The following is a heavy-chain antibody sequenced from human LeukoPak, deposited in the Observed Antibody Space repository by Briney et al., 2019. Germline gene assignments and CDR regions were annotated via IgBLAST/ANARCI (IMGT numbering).Heavy chain of an antibody. Sequence: GEPLKISCKASGYSFTSYCIGWVRELSGKGLEWMGIIYPGDSDSRYSPSFQGQVTISADKSISTAYLQWSSLKATDTAMYYCARSCRDGYRDFDYWGQGTLVTVSS. CDR3: ARSCRDGYRDFDY. CDR1: GYSFTSYC. V-gene: IGHV5-51*01. CDR2: IYPGDSDS. D-gene: IGHD5-24*01. J-gene: IGHJ4*02.